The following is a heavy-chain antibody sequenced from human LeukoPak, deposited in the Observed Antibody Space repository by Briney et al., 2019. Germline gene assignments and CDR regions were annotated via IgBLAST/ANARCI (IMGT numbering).Heavy chain of an antibody. D-gene: IGHD5-18*01. J-gene: IGHJ4*02. Sequence: GGSLRLSCAASGFTFSTYAMSWVRQAPGKGLEFVSGISGSGAGAGTYYADSVKGRFTVSRDNSKNTPYLQMNSLRVEDTAVYDCARGSGYGSQTDHQNLAYWGQGVLVTVSA. CDR1: GFTFSTYA. CDR2: ISGSGAGAGT. V-gene: IGHV3-23*01. CDR3: ARGSGYGSQTDHQNLAY.